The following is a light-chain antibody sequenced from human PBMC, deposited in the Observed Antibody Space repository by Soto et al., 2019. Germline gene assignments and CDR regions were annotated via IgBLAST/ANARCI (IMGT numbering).Light chain of an antibody. CDR2: DVS. J-gene: IGLJ1*01. CDR3: SSYTGVSTPPYV. CDR1: SGDVGGYNY. V-gene: IGLV2-14*01. Sequence: QSALTQPASVSGSPGQSITISCTGTSGDVGGYNYVSWYQQHPGKAPQLMIYDVSHRPSGVSNRFSGSKSGNTASLTISGLQPEDEGDYYCSSYTGVSTPPYVFGTGTKVTAL.